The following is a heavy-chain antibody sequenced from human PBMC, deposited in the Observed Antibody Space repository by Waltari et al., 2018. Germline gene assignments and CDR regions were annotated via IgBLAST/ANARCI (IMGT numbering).Heavy chain of an antibody. V-gene: IGHV3-30*03. Sequence: QVQLVESGGGVVRPGRSLRLSCADSGFSFSNHGMHWVRQAPGKGLEWVSGIAADGTNKYYRDSGKVRFTVSRENSMNMVYLQSPGLRSEATAGYFCARDRAPVGWDLLDYWGQGTLVTVSS. CDR1: GFSFSNHG. D-gene: IGHD2-15*01. CDR3: ARDRAPVGWDLLDY. CDR2: IAADGTNK. J-gene: IGHJ4*02.